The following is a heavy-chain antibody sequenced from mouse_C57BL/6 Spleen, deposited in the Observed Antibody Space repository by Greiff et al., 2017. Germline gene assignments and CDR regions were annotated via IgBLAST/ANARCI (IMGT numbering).Heavy chain of an antibody. V-gene: IGHV1-80*01. J-gene: IGHJ3*01. D-gene: IGHD2-4*01. CDR1: GYAFSSYW. CDR2: IYPGDGDT. CDR3: ARMGDYDFPWFAY. Sequence: QVQLQQSGAELVKPGASVKISCKASGYAFSSYWMNWVKQRPGKGLEWIGQIYPGDGDTNYNGKFKGKATLTADKSSSTAYMQLSSLTSEDSAVYFCARMGDYDFPWFAYWGQGTLVTVSA.